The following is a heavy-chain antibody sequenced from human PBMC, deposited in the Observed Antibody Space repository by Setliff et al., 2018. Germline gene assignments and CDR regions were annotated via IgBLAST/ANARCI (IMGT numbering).Heavy chain of an antibody. CDR2: IYHSGST. CDR3: ARTSGSGSSLLPNFSDP. D-gene: IGHD3-10*01. J-gene: IGHJ5*02. V-gene: IGHV4-39*07. CDR1: GGSISSSSYY. Sequence: ASETLSLTCTVSGGSISSSSYYWGWIRQPPGKGLEWIGSIYHSGSTYYNPSLKSRVTISVDTSKNQFSLKLSSVTAADTAVYYCARTSGSGSSLLPNFSDPWGQGTLVTVSS.